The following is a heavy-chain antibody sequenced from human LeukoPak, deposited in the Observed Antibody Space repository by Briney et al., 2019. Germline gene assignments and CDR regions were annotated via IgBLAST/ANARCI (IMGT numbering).Heavy chain of an antibody. CDR1: GFTFSSYA. V-gene: IGHV3-23*01. Sequence: GGSLRLSCAASGFTFSSYAMSWVRQAPGKGLEWVSGISGSGDNTYYADSVKGRFTISRDNSKNTLYVQVNSLGTEDTAAYYCAKMRSGYPGYWGQGTLVTVSS. J-gene: IGHJ4*02. D-gene: IGHD3-22*01. CDR3: AKMRSGYPGY. CDR2: ISGSGDNT.